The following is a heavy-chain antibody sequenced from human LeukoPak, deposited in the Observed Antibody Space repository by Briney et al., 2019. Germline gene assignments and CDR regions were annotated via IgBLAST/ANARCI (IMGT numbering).Heavy chain of an antibody. CDR3: ARDNSVGDIAWWFDP. CDR1: GYTFTNNW. J-gene: IGHJ5*01. Sequence: ASVTVSCKASGYTFTNNWMHWVRQAPGQGLEWVGLINPTGTWTLYAQNFQGRITLTRDMSTTTDYMELSSLTSEDTAVYYCARDNSVGDIAWWFDPWGQGTLVTVSS. CDR2: INPTGTWT. V-gene: IGHV1-46*01. D-gene: IGHD2-15*01.